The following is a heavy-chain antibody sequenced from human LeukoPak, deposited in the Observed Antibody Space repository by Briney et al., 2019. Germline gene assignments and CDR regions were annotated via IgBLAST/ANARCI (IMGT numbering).Heavy chain of an antibody. V-gene: IGHV3-30*03. CDR3: ARDPSSSWYGDYFDY. J-gene: IGHJ4*02. CDR1: GFTFSSHG. Sequence: PGRSLRLSCAPSGFTFSSHGMHWVRQAPGKGLEWVAVTSYDGSNTYYADSVKGRFTISRDNSKNTLYLQMNSLRAEDTAVYYCARDPSSSWYGDYFDYWGQGTLVTVSS. D-gene: IGHD6-13*01. CDR2: TSYDGSNT.